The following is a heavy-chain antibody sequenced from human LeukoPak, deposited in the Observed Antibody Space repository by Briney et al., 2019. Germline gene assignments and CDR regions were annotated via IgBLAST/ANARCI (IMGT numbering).Heavy chain of an antibody. Sequence: SETLSLTCTVSGGSISSYYGSWIRQPPGKGLEWIGYIYYSGSTNYNPSLKSRVTISVDTSKNQFSLKLSSVTAADTAVYYCARLGTVGDWFDPWGQGTLVTVSS. CDR1: GGSISSYY. CDR2: IYYSGST. D-gene: IGHD4-11*01. V-gene: IGHV4-59*01. CDR3: ARLGTVGDWFDP. J-gene: IGHJ5*02.